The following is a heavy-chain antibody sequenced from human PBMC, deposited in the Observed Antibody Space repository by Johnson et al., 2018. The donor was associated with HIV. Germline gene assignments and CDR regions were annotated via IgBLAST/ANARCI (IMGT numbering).Heavy chain of an antibody. Sequence: MQLVESGGGLVQPGGSLRLSCAASGFTFSSNDMKWVRQAPGKGLEWVSPISGSDHSTYYADSVKGRFTISRDTSKNTLYLQMNSLRAEDTAVYYCARDPYYDFLTGPRDAFDIWGQGTMVTVSS. J-gene: IGHJ3*02. CDR1: GFTFSSND. D-gene: IGHD3-9*01. V-gene: IGHV3-66*01. CDR3: ARDPYYDFLTGPRDAFDI. CDR2: ISGSDHST.